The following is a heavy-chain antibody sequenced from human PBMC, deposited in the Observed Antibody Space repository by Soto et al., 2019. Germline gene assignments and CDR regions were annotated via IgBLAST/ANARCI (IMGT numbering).Heavy chain of an antibody. Sequence: SETLSLTCTVSGGSISSYYWSWIRQPPGKGLEWIGYFYYSGSTNYSPSLKSRVTISVDTSKNQFSLKLSSVTATDTAVYYCARLTTRYYYYYYMDVWGKGTTVTVSS. CDR3: ARLTTRYYYYYYMDV. V-gene: IGHV4-59*08. CDR2: FYYSGST. D-gene: IGHD2-2*01. CDR1: GGSISSYY. J-gene: IGHJ6*03.